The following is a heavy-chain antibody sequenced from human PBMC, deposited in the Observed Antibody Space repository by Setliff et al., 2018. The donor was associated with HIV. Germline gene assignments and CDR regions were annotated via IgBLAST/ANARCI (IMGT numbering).Heavy chain of an antibody. CDR2: INVYNGDT. Sequence: ASVKVSCKTSGYRFVTCGISWVRQAPGQGLEWMAWINVYNGDTNFAQKFQGRVTMSKDTSTGTAYMELSSLTSDDTAVYYCARVLWPYSSSRFDYWGQGALVTVSS. CDR3: ARVLWPYSSSRFDY. J-gene: IGHJ4*02. D-gene: IGHD6-6*01. CDR1: GYRFVTCG. V-gene: IGHV1-18*01.